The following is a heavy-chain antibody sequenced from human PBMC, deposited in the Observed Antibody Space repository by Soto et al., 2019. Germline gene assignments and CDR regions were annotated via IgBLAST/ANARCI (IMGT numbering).Heavy chain of an antibody. CDR2: ITSDGKSK. CDR3: ARESGDWPLNWFDP. Sequence: VHLVESGGGLVQPGGSLRLSCAASGFNFSNHWMHWVRQRPGEGLVWVSRITSDGKSKAYAESVKGRFAISRDNAKNSRYLQMNGLTAEDTAVYYCARESGDWPLNWFDPWGQGTLVTVSS. V-gene: IGHV3-74*01. D-gene: IGHD2-21*02. CDR1: GFNFSNHW. J-gene: IGHJ5*02.